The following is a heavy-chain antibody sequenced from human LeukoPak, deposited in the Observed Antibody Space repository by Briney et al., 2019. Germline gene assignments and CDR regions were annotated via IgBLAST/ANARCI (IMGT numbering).Heavy chain of an antibody. CDR3: ARGYALYSGRYIDFDY. V-gene: IGHV1-2*02. D-gene: IGHD1-26*01. Sequence: ASVKVSCKSSGYTFTGHYMHWVRQAPGQGLEWMGWINPNNGGTNYAQKFQGRVTMTRDTSISTAYMELSRLRSDDTAVYYCARGYALYSGRYIDFDYWGQGTLVTVSS. J-gene: IGHJ4*02. CDR1: GYTFTGHY. CDR2: INPNNGGT.